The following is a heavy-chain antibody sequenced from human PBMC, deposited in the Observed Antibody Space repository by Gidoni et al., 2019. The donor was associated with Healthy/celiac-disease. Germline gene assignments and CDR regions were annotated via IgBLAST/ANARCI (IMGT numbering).Heavy chain of an antibody. CDR3: ASNDYYDSSGYYY. Sequence: QVQLQESGPGLVTPSETLSLTCTVSGGSISSYYWSWIRQPPGKGLEWIGYIYYSGSTNYNPSLKSRVTISVDTSKNQFSLKLSSVTAADTAVYYCASNDYYDSSGYYYWGQGTLVTVSS. V-gene: IGHV4-59*01. J-gene: IGHJ4*02. CDR2: IYYSGST. CDR1: GGSISSYY. D-gene: IGHD3-22*01.